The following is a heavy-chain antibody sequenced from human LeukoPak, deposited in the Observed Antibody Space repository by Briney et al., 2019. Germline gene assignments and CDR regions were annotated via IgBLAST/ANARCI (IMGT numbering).Heavy chain of an antibody. CDR3: ARGQGATVPQVGKNWFDP. V-gene: IGHV4-34*01. J-gene: IGHJ5*02. Sequence: TSETLSLTCAVYIDSFSNYHWNWIRQTPAKGMEWIGEVNESGGTNIRPSLRSRVILSVDTSKNQFSLKLISVTVADTAIYYCARGQGATVPQVGKNWFDPWGQGTRVTVSS. CDR1: IDSFSNYH. CDR2: VNESGGT. D-gene: IGHD1-26*01.